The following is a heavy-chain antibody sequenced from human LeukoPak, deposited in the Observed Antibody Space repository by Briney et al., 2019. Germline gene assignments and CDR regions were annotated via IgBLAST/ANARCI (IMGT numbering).Heavy chain of an antibody. CDR1: GYTFTSYA. V-gene: IGHV1-3*01. J-gene: IGHJ4*02. Sequence: ASVKVSCKASGYTFTSYAMHWVRQAPGQRLEWMGWINACNGNTKYSQKFQGRVTITRDTSASTAYMELSSLRSEDTAVYYCARGTDLYSGLPDYWGQGTLVTVSS. CDR2: INACNGNT. CDR3: ARGTDLYSGLPDY. D-gene: IGHD5-12*01.